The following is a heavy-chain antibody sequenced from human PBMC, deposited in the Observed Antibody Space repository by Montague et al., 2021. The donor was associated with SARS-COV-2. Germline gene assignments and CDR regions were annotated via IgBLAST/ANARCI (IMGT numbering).Heavy chain of an antibody. CDR1: GDSISTSTFY. D-gene: IGHD1-1*01. CDR2: ISYNGRT. Sequence: SETLSLTCSVSGDSISTSTFYWGWIRQSPGKGLEWIGTISYNGRTFYNPSLRSRLTISVDPSENQFSLKLNSVTAADTAVYYCTRLALLVAGGIGCFDPWGQGTLVTASS. J-gene: IGHJ5*02. CDR3: TRLALLVAGGIGCFDP. V-gene: IGHV4-39*01.